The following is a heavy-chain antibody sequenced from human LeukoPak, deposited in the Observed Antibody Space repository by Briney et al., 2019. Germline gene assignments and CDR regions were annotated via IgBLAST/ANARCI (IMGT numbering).Heavy chain of an antibody. V-gene: IGHV1-18*01. D-gene: IGHD3-9*01. CDR1: GYTFTSYG. J-gene: IGHJ3*02. CDR2: ISAYNGNT. CDR3: ARILTGYYTRGNDAFDI. Sequence: ASVKVSCKASGYTFTSYGISWVRQAPGQGLEWMGWISAYNGNTNYAQKLQGRVTMTTDTSTSTAYMELSSLRSEDTAVYYCARILTGYYTRGNDAFDIWGQGTMVTVSS.